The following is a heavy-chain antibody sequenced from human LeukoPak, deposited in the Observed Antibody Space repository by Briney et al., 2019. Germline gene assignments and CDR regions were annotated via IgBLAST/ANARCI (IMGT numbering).Heavy chain of an antibody. D-gene: IGHD3-22*01. V-gene: IGHV5-51*01. CDR2: IYPGDSEI. CDR3: VRWGGYDSGAYSAFDI. J-gene: IGHJ3*02. Sequence: GESLKISCKGSGYSFFSFWIAWVRQMPGEGLEWMGIIYPGDSEIRYSPSFQGQVTISADKSITTAYLQWDSLKASDTAIYYCVRWGGYDSGAYSAFDIWGQGTMVTVSS. CDR1: GYSFFSFW.